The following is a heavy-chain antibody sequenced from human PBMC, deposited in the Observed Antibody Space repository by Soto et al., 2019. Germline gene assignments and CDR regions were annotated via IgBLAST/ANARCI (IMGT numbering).Heavy chain of an antibody. CDR1: GFTFSSYG. Sequence: GGSLILSCAASGFTFSSYGMHWVRQAPGKGLEWVAVIWYDGSNKYYADSVKGRFTISRDNSKNTLYLQMNSLRAEDTAVYYCARGPAPAGYSNWFDPWGQGTLVTVSS. CDR3: ARGPAPAGYSNWFDP. CDR2: IWYDGSNK. D-gene: IGHD3-9*01. J-gene: IGHJ5*02. V-gene: IGHV3-33*01.